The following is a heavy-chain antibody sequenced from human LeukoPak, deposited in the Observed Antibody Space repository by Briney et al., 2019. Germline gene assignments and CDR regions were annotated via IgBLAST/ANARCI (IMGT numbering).Heavy chain of an antibody. CDR1: GGSFSGYY. CDR2: INHSVST. Sequence: NPSETLSLTCAVYGGSFSGYYWSCIRQPPGKGLEWIWEINHSVSTNYNPSLKSRVTISLETSKNQFSLKVSSVTAADTAVYYCARTAYNGYDDDAFDIWGQGTMVTVSS. CDR3: ARTAYNGYDDDAFDI. J-gene: IGHJ3*02. V-gene: IGHV4-34*01. D-gene: IGHD5-12*01.